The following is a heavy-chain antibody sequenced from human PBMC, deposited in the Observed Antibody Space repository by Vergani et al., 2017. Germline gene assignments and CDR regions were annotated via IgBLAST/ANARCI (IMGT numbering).Heavy chain of an antibody. J-gene: IGHJ5*02. CDR3: ARDRVVVPAEEGSDNWFDP. Sequence: QVQLVQSGAEVKKPGASVKVSCKASGYTFTGYYMHWVRQAPGQGLEWMGWINPNSGGTNYAQKFQGRVTMTRDTSISTAYMELSRLRSDDTAVYYWARDRVVVPAEEGSDNWFDPWGQGTLVTVSS. CDR2: INPNSGGT. V-gene: IGHV1-2*02. CDR1: GYTFTGYY. D-gene: IGHD2-2*01.